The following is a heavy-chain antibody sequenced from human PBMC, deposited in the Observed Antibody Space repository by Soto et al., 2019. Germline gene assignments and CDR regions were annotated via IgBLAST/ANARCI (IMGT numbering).Heavy chain of an antibody. V-gene: IGHV4-59*01. D-gene: IGHD4-17*01. CDR3: ARCPYDYGDYPNLSFYYYYYYMDV. J-gene: IGHJ6*03. CDR1: GGSISSYY. Sequence: SETLSLTCTVSGGSISSYYWSWIRQPPGKGLEWIGYIYYSGSTNYNPSLKSRVTISVDTSKNQFSLKLSSVTAADTAVYYCARCPYDYGDYPNLSFYYYYYYMDVWGKGTTVTVSS. CDR2: IYYSGST.